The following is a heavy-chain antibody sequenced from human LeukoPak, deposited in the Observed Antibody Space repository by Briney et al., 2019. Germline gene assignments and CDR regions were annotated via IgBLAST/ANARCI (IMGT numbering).Heavy chain of an antibody. CDR3: ASDAERIYDSSGYYSD. Sequence: GGSLRLSCAASGFTVSSNYMSWVRQAPGKGLEWVSVIYSGGSTYYADSVKGRFTISRDNSKNTLYLQMNSLRAEDTAVYYCASDAERIYDSSGYYSDWGQGTLVTVSS. J-gene: IGHJ4*02. CDR1: GFTVSSNY. D-gene: IGHD3-22*01. CDR2: IYSGGST. V-gene: IGHV3-53*01.